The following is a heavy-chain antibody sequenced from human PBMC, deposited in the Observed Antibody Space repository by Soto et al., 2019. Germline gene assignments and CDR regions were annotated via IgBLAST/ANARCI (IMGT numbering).Heavy chain of an antibody. V-gene: IGHV5-10-1*01. CDR2: IDPSDSYT. Sequence: GESLKICCHGAGYSISNYWISLVHQMPGNGLEWMGRIDPSDSYTNYSQSFQCHVTISADKSISTAYLQWSSLKASDTAMYYCARRGYCSSTSCYSYYYYGMDVWGQGTTVTVS. D-gene: IGHD2-2*01. CDR1: GYSISNYW. J-gene: IGHJ6*02. CDR3: ARRGYCSSTSCYSYYYYGMDV.